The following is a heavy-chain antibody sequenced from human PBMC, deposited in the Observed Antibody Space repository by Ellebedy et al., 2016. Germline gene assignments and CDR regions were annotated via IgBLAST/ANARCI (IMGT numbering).Heavy chain of an antibody. V-gene: IGHV4-39*07. CDR3: ARGSITGTTFGY. Sequence: SETLSLXCTVSGGSISSSSYYWGWIRQPPGKGLEWIGSIYYSGSTYYNPSLKSRVTISVDTSKNQFSLKLSSVTAADTAVYYCARGSITGTTFGYWGQGTLVTVSS. CDR2: IYYSGST. CDR1: GGSISSSSYY. J-gene: IGHJ4*02. D-gene: IGHD1-20*01.